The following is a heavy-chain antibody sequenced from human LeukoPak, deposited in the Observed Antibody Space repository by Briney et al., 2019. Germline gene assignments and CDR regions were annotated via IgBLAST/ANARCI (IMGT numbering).Heavy chain of an antibody. CDR2: IRYDGSNK. J-gene: IGHJ3*02. V-gene: IGHV3-30*02. D-gene: IGHD3-3*01. CDR3: ARTYYDYWSGPYAFDI. CDR1: GFTFSSYG. Sequence: GGSLTLSCAGSGFTFSSYGMHWVRQAPGKGLEWVAFIRYDGSNKYYADSVKGRFTISRDNSENTLYLRMNNLRAEDTAVVYCARTYYDYWSGPYAFDIWGQGTMVTVSS.